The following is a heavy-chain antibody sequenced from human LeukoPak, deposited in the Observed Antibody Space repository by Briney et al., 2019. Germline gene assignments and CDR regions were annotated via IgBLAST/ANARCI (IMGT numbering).Heavy chain of an antibody. J-gene: IGHJ4*02. D-gene: IGHD6-19*01. CDR2: FHLSGDTT. CDR1: GYTPTAYY. CDR3: AREPSGSGGFDY. Sequence: ASVKVSCTTSGYTPTAYYMHWVRQAPGQGLEWMGIFHLSGDTTSAQKFQGRVTMTRDMSTSTFYMDLSSLTSEDTAVYSCAREPSGSGGFDYWGPGTLVTVSA. V-gene: IGHV1-46*01.